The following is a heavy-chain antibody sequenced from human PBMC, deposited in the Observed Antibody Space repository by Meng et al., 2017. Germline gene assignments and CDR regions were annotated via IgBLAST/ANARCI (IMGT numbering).Heavy chain of an antibody. CDR3: ARAGDSSGYDDY. Sequence: SETLSLTCTVSRGSISSGGYYWSWIRQHPGKGLEWIGHTYYSGNTYYNPSLKSLVTISVDTSKNQFSLKLSSVTAADTAVYYCARAGDSSGYDDYWGQGTLVTVSS. CDR2: TYYSGNT. D-gene: IGHD3-22*01. J-gene: IGHJ4*02. CDR1: RGSISSGGYY. V-gene: IGHV4-31*01.